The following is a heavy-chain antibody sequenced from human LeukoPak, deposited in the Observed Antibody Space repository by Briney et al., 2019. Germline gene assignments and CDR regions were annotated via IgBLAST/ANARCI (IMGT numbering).Heavy chain of an antibody. Sequence: GGSLRLSCAASVSTFSSYAMSWVRQAPGKGLEWVSAISGSGGSTYYADSVKGRFTISRDNSKNTLYLQMNSLRAEDTAVYYCAKAPQRGSYYVIDYWGQGTLVTVSS. D-gene: IGHD1-26*01. V-gene: IGHV3-23*01. CDR2: ISGSGGST. CDR3: AKAPQRGSYYVIDY. CDR1: VSTFSSYA. J-gene: IGHJ4*02.